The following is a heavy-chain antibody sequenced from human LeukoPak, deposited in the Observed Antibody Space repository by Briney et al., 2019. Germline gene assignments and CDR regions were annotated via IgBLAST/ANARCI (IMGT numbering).Heavy chain of an antibody. D-gene: IGHD3-16*01. J-gene: IGHJ4*02. Sequence: SGPTLVKPTQTLTLTCTFSGFSLSTTGMCVTWIRQPPGKALEWLARIDWDDDKYYSTSLKTRLTISQDTSQNQVVLTMTDMEPADTATYYCARVKEGGFAEFDYWGQGNLVTVSS. CDR3: ARVKEGGFAEFDY. CDR2: IDWDDDK. V-gene: IGHV2-70*11. CDR1: GFSLSTTGMC.